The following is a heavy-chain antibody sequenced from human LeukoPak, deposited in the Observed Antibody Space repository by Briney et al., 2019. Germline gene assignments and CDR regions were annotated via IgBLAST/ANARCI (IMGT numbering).Heavy chain of an antibody. CDR3: ARQQGPFFFDF. CDR1: GGSISSYY. J-gene: IGHJ4*02. D-gene: IGHD3-3*01. Sequence: KAPETLSLTCTVSGGSISSYYWSWIGQPPGKGLEWIGYIYYSGSTNYNSSLKSRVTISVDTSKNQLSLKLSSVTAADTAVYFCARQQGPFFFDFWEQGRLVTVSS. V-gene: IGHV4-59*08. CDR2: IYYSGST.